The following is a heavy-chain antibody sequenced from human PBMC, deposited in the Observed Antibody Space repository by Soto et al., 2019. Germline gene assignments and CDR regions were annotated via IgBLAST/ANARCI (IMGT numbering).Heavy chain of an antibody. D-gene: IGHD6-19*01. V-gene: IGHV3-30-3*01. Sequence: GGSLRLSCAASGFTFSSYAMHWVRQAPGKGLEWVAVISYDGSNKYYADSVKGRFTISRDNSKNTLYLQMNSLRAEDTAVYYCARDSLKQWLALRYYYYGMDVWGQGTTVTVSS. CDR2: ISYDGSNK. J-gene: IGHJ6*02. CDR1: GFTFSSYA. CDR3: ARDSLKQWLALRYYYYGMDV.